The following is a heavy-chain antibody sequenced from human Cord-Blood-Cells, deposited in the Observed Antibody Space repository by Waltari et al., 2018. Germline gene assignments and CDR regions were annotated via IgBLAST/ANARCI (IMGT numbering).Heavy chain of an antibody. Sequence: EVQLVESGGGLIQPGGSLRLSCAASGFTVSSNYMSWVRQAGGKGLEWVSVMYSGGRTYYADSGEGRFTNSRDNSKNTLYLQMNSLRAEDTAVYYCARDLTGVFDYWGQGTLVTVSS. CDR1: GFTVSSNY. CDR3: ARDLTGVFDY. CDR2: MYSGGRT. V-gene: IGHV3-53*01. J-gene: IGHJ4*02. D-gene: IGHD7-27*01.